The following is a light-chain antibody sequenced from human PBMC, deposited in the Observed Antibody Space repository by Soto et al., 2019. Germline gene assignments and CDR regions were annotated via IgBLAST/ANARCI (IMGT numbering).Light chain of an antibody. CDR2: GAS. J-gene: IGKJ1*01. CDR1: QSVSSN. Sequence: EIVMTQSPATLSVSPGERATLSCRARQSVSSNLAWYEQKPGQAPRLLIYGASTRATGIPARFIGSESATEFTLTISSVQSEDFAVYYCQQYNNWPAMAFGQGTKVEIK. V-gene: IGKV3-15*01. CDR3: QQYNNWPAMA.